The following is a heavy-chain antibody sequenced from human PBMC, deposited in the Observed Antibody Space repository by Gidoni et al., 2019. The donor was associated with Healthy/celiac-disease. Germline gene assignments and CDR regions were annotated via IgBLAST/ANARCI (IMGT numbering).Heavy chain of an antibody. CDR2: IKQDGSEK. D-gene: IGHD3-22*01. CDR3: ARDHHYYDSSGLDY. Sequence: EVQLVESGGGLVQPGGSLRLSCAASGFTFSSHWMSWVRQAPGKGLEWVANIKQDGSEKYYVDSVKGRFTISRDNAKSSLYLQMNSLRAEDTAVYYCARDHHYYDSSGLDYWGQGTLVTVSS. CDR1: GFTFSSHW. J-gene: IGHJ4*02. V-gene: IGHV3-7*04.